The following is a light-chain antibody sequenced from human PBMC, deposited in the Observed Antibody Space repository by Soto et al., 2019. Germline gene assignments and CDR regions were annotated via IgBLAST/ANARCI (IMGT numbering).Light chain of an antibody. CDR2: GAS. CDR3: QQYGSSPLT. Sequence: EIVLTQSPGTLSLSPGERATLSCRASESVSDNYLAWYQQRSGQAPGLVIYGASSRASAVPGRFSGSGSGADFTLTISRLEPEDFAVYYCQQYGSSPLTFGGGTKVEIK. J-gene: IGKJ4*01. CDR1: ESVSDNY. V-gene: IGKV3-20*01.